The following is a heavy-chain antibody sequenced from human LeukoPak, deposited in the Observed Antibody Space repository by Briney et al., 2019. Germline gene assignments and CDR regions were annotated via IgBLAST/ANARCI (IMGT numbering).Heavy chain of an antibody. Sequence: PGRSLRLSCAASRFTFSNYAMHWVRQAPGKGLEWVSAISGSGGSTYYADSVKGRFTISRDNSKNTLYLQMNSLRAEDTAVYYCAKLLWIQLWAFDYWGQGTLVTVSS. J-gene: IGHJ4*02. CDR2: ISGSGGST. V-gene: IGHV3-23*01. CDR1: RFTFSNYA. D-gene: IGHD5-18*01. CDR3: AKLLWIQLWAFDY.